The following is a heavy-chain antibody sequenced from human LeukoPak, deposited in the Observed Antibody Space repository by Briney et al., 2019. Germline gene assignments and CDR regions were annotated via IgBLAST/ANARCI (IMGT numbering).Heavy chain of an antibody. J-gene: IGHJ5*02. CDR3: ARTVLNGYDFWSGYQYWFDP. D-gene: IGHD3-3*01. Sequence: ASVKVSCKASGGTFSSYAISWVRQAPGQGLEWMGGISPIFGTANYAQKFQGRVTITTDESTSTAYMELSSLRSEDAAVYYCARTVLNGYDFWSGYQYWFDPWGQGTLVTVSS. CDR1: GGTFSSYA. V-gene: IGHV1-69*05. CDR2: ISPIFGTA.